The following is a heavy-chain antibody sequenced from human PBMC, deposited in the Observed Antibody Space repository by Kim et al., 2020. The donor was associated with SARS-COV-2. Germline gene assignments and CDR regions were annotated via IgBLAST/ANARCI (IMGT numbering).Heavy chain of an antibody. D-gene: IGHD3-3*01. J-gene: IGHJ5*02. CDR1: GGSISSSSYY. V-gene: IGHV4-39*01. CDR2: IYYSGST. Sequence: SETLSLTCTVSGGSISSSSYYWGWIRQPPGKGLEWIVSIYYSGSTYYNPSLKSRVTIPVDTSKNQFSLKLSSVTAAVTAVYYCARVGIKRITIFGVVDSSNYFDPWGQGTLVTVSS. CDR3: ARVGIKRITIFGVVDSSNYFDP.